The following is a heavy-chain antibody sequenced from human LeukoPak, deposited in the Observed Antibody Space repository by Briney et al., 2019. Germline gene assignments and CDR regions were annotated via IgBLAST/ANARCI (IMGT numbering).Heavy chain of an antibody. Sequence: GGSLRLSCAASGFTFSSHAMSWVRQAPGKGLEWVSSISGSGDNRNYADSVKGRFTISRDNSKSTLYLEMNSLRAEDTAIYYCAKNPLVSGTIYFDSWGQGTLLTVSS. D-gene: IGHD6-19*01. V-gene: IGHV3-23*01. J-gene: IGHJ4*02. CDR1: GFTFSSHA. CDR2: ISGSGDNR. CDR3: AKNPLVSGTIYFDS.